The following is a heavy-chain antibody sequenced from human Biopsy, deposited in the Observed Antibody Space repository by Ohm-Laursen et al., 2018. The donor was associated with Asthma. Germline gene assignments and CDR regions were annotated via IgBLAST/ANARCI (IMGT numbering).Heavy chain of an antibody. V-gene: IGHV3-30*18. CDR2: ISFDGTNR. CDR3: AKEVFPGWELRRGPDS. J-gene: IGHJ4*02. CDR1: GFTFSSYG. Sequence: SLRLSCAASGFTFSSYGMHWVRQAPGKGLDWVAVISFDGTNRNYTDPVKGRFTISRDNSRNTLHLEMNSLRAEDTAVYFCAKEVFPGWELRRGPDSWGQGTLVTVSS. D-gene: IGHD1-26*01.